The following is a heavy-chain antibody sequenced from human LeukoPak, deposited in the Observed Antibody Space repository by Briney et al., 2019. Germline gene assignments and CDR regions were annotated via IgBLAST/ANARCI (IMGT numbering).Heavy chain of an antibody. CDR2: IYPGDSDT. CDR3: ARHPTGDSSPYNWFDP. D-gene: IGHD6-19*01. Sequence: GESLKISCQGSGYSFTSYWIGWVRQMPGKGLEWMGIIYPGDSDTRYSPSFQGQVTISADKSISTAYLQWSSLKASDTAMYYCARHPTGDSSPYNWFDPWGQGTLVTVSS. V-gene: IGHV5-51*01. J-gene: IGHJ5*02. CDR1: GYSFTSYW.